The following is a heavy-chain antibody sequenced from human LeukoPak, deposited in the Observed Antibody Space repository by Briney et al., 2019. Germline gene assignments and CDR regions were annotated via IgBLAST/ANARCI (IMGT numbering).Heavy chain of an antibody. J-gene: IGHJ4*02. D-gene: IGHD6-13*01. CDR2: ISGSGGST. CDR1: GFTFSSYA. Sequence: PGGSLGLSCAASGFTFSSYAMSWVRQAPGKGLEWVSAISGSGGSTYYADSVKGRFTISRDNSKNTLYLQTNSLRAEDTAVYYCAKEWGIAAAGINFDYWGQGTLVTVSS. V-gene: IGHV3-23*01. CDR3: AKEWGIAAAGINFDY.